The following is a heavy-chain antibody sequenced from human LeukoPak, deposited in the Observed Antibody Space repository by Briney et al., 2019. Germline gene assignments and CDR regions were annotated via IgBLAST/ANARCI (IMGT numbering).Heavy chain of an antibody. CDR1: GYRSTNYM. CDR3: ARQRDCTTGRCYFVY. Sequence: GESLKISATTSGYRSTNYMIGCGRQMPGKGLEWMGIIYPRDSDTRYSPSFQGQVTISVDKSISTAYLQWSSLKASDTAMYYCARQRDCTTGRCYFVYWGEGNLVTVSS. V-gene: IGHV5-51*01. CDR2: IYPRDSDT. D-gene: IGHD1-1*01. J-gene: IGHJ4*02.